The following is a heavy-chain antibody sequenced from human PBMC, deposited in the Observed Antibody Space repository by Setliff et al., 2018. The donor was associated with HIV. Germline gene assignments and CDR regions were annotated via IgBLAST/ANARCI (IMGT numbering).Heavy chain of an antibody. CDR1: GGTFSSYA. V-gene: IGHV1-69*13. CDR2: IIPIFGTA. D-gene: IGHD6-13*01. Sequence: SVKVSCKASGGTFSSYAISWVRQAPGQGLGWMGGIIPIFGTANYAQKFQGRVTITADVSTSTAYMELSSLRSEDTAVYYCARVNGSWYERVLNYYYYMDVWGKGTTVTVSS. CDR3: ARVNGSWYERVLNYYYYMDV. J-gene: IGHJ6*03.